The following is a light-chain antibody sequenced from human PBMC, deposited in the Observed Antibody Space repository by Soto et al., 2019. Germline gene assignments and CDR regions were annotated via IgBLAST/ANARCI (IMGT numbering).Light chain of an antibody. CDR1: SSDVGGYNY. J-gene: IGLJ1*01. CDR2: EVS. Sequence: QSVLTQPASVSGSPGQSITISCTGTSSDVGGYNYVSWYQQHPDKAPKLMIYEVSNRPSGVSNRFSGSKSGNTASLTISGLQAEDEADYYCSSYTSSSTLPDVFGTGTKVTVL. CDR3: SSYTSSSTLPDV. V-gene: IGLV2-14*01.